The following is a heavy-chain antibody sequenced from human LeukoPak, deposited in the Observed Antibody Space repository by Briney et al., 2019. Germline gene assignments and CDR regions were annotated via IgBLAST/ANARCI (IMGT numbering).Heavy chain of an antibody. CDR3: ARDRVNYYDSSPLDY. J-gene: IGHJ4*02. CDR1: GGSISNYY. CDR2: IYASGST. D-gene: IGHD3-22*01. Sequence: SETLSLTCTVSGGSISNYYWNWIRQPAGKGLEWIGHIYASGSTNYNPSLKSRVTMSVDTSKNQFSLKLSSVTAADTAVYYCARDRVNYYDSSPLDYWGQGSLVTVSS. V-gene: IGHV4-4*07.